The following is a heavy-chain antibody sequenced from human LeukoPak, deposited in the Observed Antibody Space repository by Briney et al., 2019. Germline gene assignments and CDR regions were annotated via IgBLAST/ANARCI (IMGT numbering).Heavy chain of an antibody. CDR3: ARDAGYAIGYYVGSGWYFDL. D-gene: IGHD1-26*01. Sequence: GGSLRLSCAASGFTFSNYWMHWVRQAPGKGLMLVSHINSDGSSTNYADSVKGRFTISRDNAKNTLYLQMNSLSAEDTATYYCARDAGYAIGYYVGSGWYFDLWGRGTLVTVSS. CDR1: GFTFSNYW. J-gene: IGHJ2*01. CDR2: INSDGSST. V-gene: IGHV3-74*01.